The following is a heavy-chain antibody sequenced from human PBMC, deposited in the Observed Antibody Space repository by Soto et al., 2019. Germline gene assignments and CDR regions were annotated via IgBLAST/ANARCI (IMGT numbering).Heavy chain of an antibody. V-gene: IGHV1-18*01. CDR1: GYTFTSYG. D-gene: IGHD3-22*01. J-gene: IGHJ6*02. CDR3: ARDKGELSYYDSSGYSYYYYYYGMDV. Sequence: QVQLVQSGAEVKKPGASVKVSCKASGYTFTSYGISWVRQAPGQGLEWMGWISAYNGNTNYAQKLKGRVTMTTDTSTSTAYMELRSLRSDDTAVYYCARDKGELSYYDSSGYSYYYYYYGMDVWGQGTTVTVSS. CDR2: ISAYNGNT.